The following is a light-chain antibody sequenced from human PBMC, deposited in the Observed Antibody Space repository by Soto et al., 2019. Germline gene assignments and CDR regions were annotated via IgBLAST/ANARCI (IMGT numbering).Light chain of an antibody. CDR2: RVS. CDR1: QSVSSSY. CDR3: QQYGTSPPYT. V-gene: IGKV3-20*01. J-gene: IGKJ2*01. Sequence: ESVLTQSPGTLSLSPGERATLSCRASQSVSSSYLAWYQQKPGQAPRLLIYRVSSRATGIPDWFSCRGSGTDFTFTICTLEPKDFAVYYCQQYGTSPPYTFGQGTKLEIK.